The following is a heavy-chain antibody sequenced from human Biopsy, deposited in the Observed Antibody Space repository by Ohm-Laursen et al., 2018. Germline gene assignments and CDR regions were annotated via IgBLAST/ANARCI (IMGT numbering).Heavy chain of an antibody. Sequence: GTLFLTCTVSGGSFTGHYWSWIRQPPGKGLEWIGHISCTGYTSYNASLKSRVTISVDTSRNHFSLRLSSLTAADTAVYYCARGSNDSGGLYFPRWGQGTLLTVSS. V-gene: IGHV4-59*11. J-gene: IGHJ4*02. D-gene: IGHD4-23*01. CDR2: ISCTGYT. CDR1: GGSFTGHY. CDR3: ARGSNDSGGLYFPR.